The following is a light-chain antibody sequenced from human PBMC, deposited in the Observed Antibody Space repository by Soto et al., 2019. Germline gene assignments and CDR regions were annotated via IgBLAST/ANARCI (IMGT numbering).Light chain of an antibody. V-gene: IGLV2-8*01. CDR3: SSYAGSNDFV. J-gene: IGLJ1*01. CDR1: SSDVGAYDF. CDR2: EVS. Sequence: QSALTQPPSASGSPGQSVTLSCTGTSSDVGAYDFVSWYQQHPGKAPKLVIFEVSKRPSGVPDRFSGSKSGNTASLTVSGLQAEDEADYYCSSYAGSNDFVFGTGTKVTV.